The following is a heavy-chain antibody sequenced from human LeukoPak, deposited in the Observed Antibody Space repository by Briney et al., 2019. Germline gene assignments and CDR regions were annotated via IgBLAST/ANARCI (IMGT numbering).Heavy chain of an antibody. Sequence: ASVKVSCKVSGYTLTELSMHWMRQAPGKGLEWMGGFDPEEGETSYAQKFQGRVTMTKDTSTDTAYMELSSLISEDTAVYYCATDLSSSWLDYWGQGTLVTVSS. CDR1: GYTLTELS. CDR3: ATDLSSSWLDY. CDR2: FDPEEGET. J-gene: IGHJ4*02. D-gene: IGHD6-13*01. V-gene: IGHV1-24*01.